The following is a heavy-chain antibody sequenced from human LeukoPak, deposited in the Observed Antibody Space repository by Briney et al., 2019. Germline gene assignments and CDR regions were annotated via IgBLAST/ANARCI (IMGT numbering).Heavy chain of an antibody. CDR1: GFTFSSYT. CDR3: AKVTAVPDSFDS. V-gene: IGHV3-23*01. D-gene: IGHD6-19*01. CDR2: ISGSGGST. J-gene: IGHJ4*02. Sequence: GGSLRLSCAASGFTFSSYTMNWVRQAPGKRLEWVSAISGSGGSTYYADSVEGRFTISRDSSKNTLYLQMNSLRAEDTAVYYCAKVTAVPDSFDSWGQGTLVTVSS.